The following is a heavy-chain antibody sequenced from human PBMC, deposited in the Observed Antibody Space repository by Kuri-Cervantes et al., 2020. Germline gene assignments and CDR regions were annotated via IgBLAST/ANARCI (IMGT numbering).Heavy chain of an antibody. CDR3: ARGLGPYSGCYPEWFDP. J-gene: IGHJ5*02. V-gene: IGHV3-66*01. CDR1: GFTVSSNY. CDR2: IYSGGST. Sequence: GGSLRLSCAAPGFTVSSNYMSWVRQAPGKGLEWVSVIYSGGSTYYADSVKGRFTISRDNSKNTLYLQMNSLRAEDTAVYYCARGLGPYSGCYPEWFDPWGQGTLVTVSS. D-gene: IGHD3-22*01.